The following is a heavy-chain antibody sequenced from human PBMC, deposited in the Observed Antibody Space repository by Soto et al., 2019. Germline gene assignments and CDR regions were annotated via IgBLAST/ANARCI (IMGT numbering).Heavy chain of an antibody. CDR2: INQDGGGT. CDR3: ARYFRGSGRYFFDY. CDR1: GFTFSSSF. V-gene: IGHV3-7*03. D-gene: IGHD6-19*01. Sequence: EVQLVESGGALVQPGGSLRLSCVASGFTFSSSFMGWVRQAPGKGLEWVANINQDGGGTYYVDSVQGRFTISRDNAKDSLFLQLNSLRGEDTAVHYCARYFRGSGRYFFDYWGQGTLVTVSS. J-gene: IGHJ4*02.